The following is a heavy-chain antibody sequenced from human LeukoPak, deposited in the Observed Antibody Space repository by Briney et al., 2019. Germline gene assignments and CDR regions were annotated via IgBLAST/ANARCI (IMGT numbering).Heavy chain of an antibody. J-gene: IGHJ4*02. CDR3: VRDSDWSCSGSTCYSFFDY. CDR2: IYSGGST. CDR1: GFTVSSNY. D-gene: IGHD2-15*01. Sequence: GGSLRLSCAASGFTVSSNYMSWVRQAPGKGLEWVSVIYSGGSTYYADSVKGRFTISRDNSKNTLYLQMNSLRAEDTAVYYCVRDSDWSCSGSTCYSFFDYWGQGTLVTVSP. V-gene: IGHV3-66*01.